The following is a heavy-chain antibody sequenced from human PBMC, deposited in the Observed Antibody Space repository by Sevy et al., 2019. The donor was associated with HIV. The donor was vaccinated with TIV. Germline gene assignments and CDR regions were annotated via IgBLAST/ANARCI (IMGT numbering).Heavy chain of an antibody. Sequence: GGSLRLSCAASGFTFSKYCMSWVRQPPGKGLEWVSTLSFGCGEINYADSVKGRFTISRDNSKSSVYLQMNNLRPEDTAVYYCAREGCTKPHDYWGQGTLVTVPS. CDR2: LSFGCGEI. V-gene: IGHV3-23*01. D-gene: IGHD2-8*01. J-gene: IGHJ4*02. CDR3: AREGCTKPHDY. CDR1: GFTFSKYC.